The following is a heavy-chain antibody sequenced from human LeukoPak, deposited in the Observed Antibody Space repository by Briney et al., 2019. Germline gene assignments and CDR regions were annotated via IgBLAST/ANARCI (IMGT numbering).Heavy chain of an antibody. CDR2: IKQDGSEK. CDR1: GFTFSSYW. Sequence: GGSLRLSCAASGFTFSSYWMSWVRQAPGKGLEWVANIKQDGSEKYYVDSVKGRFTISRDNAKNSLYLQMNSLRAEDTAVYYCARYPCGGDRYSYYFDYWGQGTLVTVSS. V-gene: IGHV3-7*01. D-gene: IGHD2-21*02. CDR3: ARYPCGGDRYSYYFDY. J-gene: IGHJ4*02.